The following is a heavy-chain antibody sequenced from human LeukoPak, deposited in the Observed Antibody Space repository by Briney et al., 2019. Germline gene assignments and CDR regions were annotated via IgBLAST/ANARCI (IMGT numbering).Heavy chain of an antibody. CDR1: GGTFSSYA. V-gene: IGHV1-69*04. J-gene: IGHJ5*02. CDR3: AGKYYYDSSGYPHWFDP. D-gene: IGHD3-22*01. CDR2: VIHILGIA. Sequence: SVKVSCKASGGTFSSYAISWVRQAPGQGVEWMGRVIHILGIANYAQKFQGRVTITADKSTSTAYMELSSLRSEDTAVYYCAGKYYYDSSGYPHWFDPWGQGTLVTVSS.